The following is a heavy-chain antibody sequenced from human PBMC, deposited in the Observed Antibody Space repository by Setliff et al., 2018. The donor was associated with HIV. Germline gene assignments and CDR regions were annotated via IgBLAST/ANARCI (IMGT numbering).Heavy chain of an antibody. CDR3: ARANSLLQYNEGWSPENPFNI. D-gene: IGHD1-20*01. Sequence: GASVKVSCKASGYTFSSYGVSWVRQAPGQGPEWMGWISGFNAKTLYAPKFQDRVTLTTDTSTTTAHMELRSLRIDDTAIYYCARANSLLQYNEGWSPENPFNIWGQGTLVTVSS. V-gene: IGHV1-18*01. J-gene: IGHJ4*03. CDR2: ISGFNAKT. CDR1: GYTFSSYG.